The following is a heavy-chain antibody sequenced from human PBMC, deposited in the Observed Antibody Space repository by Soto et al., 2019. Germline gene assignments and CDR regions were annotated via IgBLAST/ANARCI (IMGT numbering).Heavy chain of an antibody. Sequence: QAQLVQSGADVKKPGASVKVSCKTSGYTFTAYYIHWVRQAPGQGLEWVGWINPKTGDTKYAQKFQGRVTMTGDTSITTAYMELGRLRSYDTAVYYCAWQLAYCGGDCYTEPIDYWGQGTLVTVSS. V-gene: IGHV1-2*02. D-gene: IGHD2-21*02. CDR1: GYTFTAYY. CDR3: AWQLAYCGGDCYTEPIDY. CDR2: INPKTGDT. J-gene: IGHJ4*02.